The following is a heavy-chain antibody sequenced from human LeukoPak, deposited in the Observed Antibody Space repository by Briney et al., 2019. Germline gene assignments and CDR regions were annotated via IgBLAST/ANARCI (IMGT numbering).Heavy chain of an antibody. J-gene: IGHJ4*02. Sequence: QSGGSLRLSCTTSGFAFDDFAMSWVRQPAGKGLEWVGFIRRRAYGGAAEYAASVKGRFIISRDDSKGIAYLQMNGLKTEDTAVYYCSRNGLVDFDYWGQGSRVIVSP. CDR3: SRNGLVDFDY. CDR2: IRRRAYGGAA. V-gene: IGHV3-49*04. CDR1: GFAFDDFA.